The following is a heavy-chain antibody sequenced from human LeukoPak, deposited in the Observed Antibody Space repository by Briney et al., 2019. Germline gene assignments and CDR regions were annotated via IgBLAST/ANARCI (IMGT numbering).Heavy chain of an antibody. V-gene: IGHV3-23*01. CDR1: GFIFSTNA. CDR2: IGGNSDYA. CDR3: AKEFVSRSSLSLDD. Sequence: GGSLRLSCAASGFIFSTNAMAWVRQAPGKGLEWVSAIGGNSDYAFYADSVKGRFTTSRDNSKNTLYLQMNSLRVEDTAIYYCAKEFVSRSSLSLDDWGQGTLSTVSS. D-gene: IGHD6-13*01. J-gene: IGHJ4*02.